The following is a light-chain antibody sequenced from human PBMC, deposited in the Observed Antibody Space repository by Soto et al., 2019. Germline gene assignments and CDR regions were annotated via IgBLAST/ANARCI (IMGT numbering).Light chain of an antibody. J-gene: IGLJ3*02. V-gene: IGLV4-69*01. Sequence: QLVLTQSPSASASPGASVKLTCTGSRGHSDYAIAWHQQQPEKGPRYLMKVTSDGSHTKGDGIPDRFSGSSSGADRYLTISSLRSDDEADYYCQAWGTGGVFGGGTKLTVL. CDR2: VTSDGSH. CDR3: QAWGTGGV. CDR1: RGHSDYA.